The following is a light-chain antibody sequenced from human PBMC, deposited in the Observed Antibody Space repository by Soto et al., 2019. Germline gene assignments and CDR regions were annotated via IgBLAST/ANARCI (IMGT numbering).Light chain of an antibody. CDR3: QQRANWPLTT. J-gene: IGKJ5*01. CDR2: DVS. V-gene: IGKV1-5*01. CDR1: QSINNL. Sequence: DVQMTQSPSTLSASVGDRVTITCRASQSINNLLAWYQQKPGKAPKFLIYDVSTLESGVPSRFSGSGSGTDFTLTIRSLEPEDFAIYYCQQRANWPLTTFGHGTRLEIK.